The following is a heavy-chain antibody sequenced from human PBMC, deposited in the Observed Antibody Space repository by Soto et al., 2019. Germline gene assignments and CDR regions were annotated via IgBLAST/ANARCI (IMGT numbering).Heavy chain of an antibody. V-gene: IGHV3-15*01. CDR3: TTDFFGYYYDSSGYLSGSEYFQH. J-gene: IGHJ1*01. CDR1: GFTFSSYG. Sequence: GGSLRISCAASGFTFSSYGMHSVRQAPGKGLEWVGRIKSKTDGGTTDYAAPVKGRFTISRDDSKNTLYLQMNSLKTEDTAVYYCTTDFFGYYYDSSGYLSGSEYFQHWGQGTLVSVSS. CDR2: IKSKTDGGTT. D-gene: IGHD3-22*01.